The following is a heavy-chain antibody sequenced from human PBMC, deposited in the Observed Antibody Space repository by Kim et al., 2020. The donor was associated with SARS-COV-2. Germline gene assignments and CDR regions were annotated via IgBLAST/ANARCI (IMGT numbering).Heavy chain of an antibody. CDR2: INTNTGNP. V-gene: IGHV7-4-1*02. CDR3: ATTYYYDSSGYSRLVSHPKQRYNWFDP. D-gene: IGHD3-22*01. J-gene: IGHJ5*02. Sequence: ASVKVSCKASGDTFTSYAMNWVRQAPGQGLEWMGWINTNTGNPTYAQGFTGRFVFSLDTSVSTAYLQISSLKAEDTAVYYCATTYYYDSSGYSRLVSHPKQRYNWFDPWGQGTLVTVSS. CDR1: GDTFTSYA.